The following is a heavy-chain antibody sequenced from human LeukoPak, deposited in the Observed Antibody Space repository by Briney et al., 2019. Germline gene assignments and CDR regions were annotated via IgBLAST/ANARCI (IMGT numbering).Heavy chain of an antibody. Sequence: PGGSLRLSCAASGFTFSSYSMNWVRQAPGKGLEWVSYISSSSSTIYYADSVKGRFTISRDNAKNSLYLQMNSLRAEDTAVYYCARDREQLVQSHYYYYYYMDVWGKGTTVTVSS. CDR3: ARDREQLVQSHYYYYYYMDV. D-gene: IGHD6-13*01. CDR1: GFTFSSYS. CDR2: ISSSSSTI. J-gene: IGHJ6*03. V-gene: IGHV3-48*01.